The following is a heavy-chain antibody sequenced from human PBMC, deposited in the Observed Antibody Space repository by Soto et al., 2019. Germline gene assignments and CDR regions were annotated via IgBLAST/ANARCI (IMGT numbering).Heavy chain of an antibody. CDR1: GYTFTSYG. V-gene: IGHV1-18*01. CDR2: ISAYNGNT. J-gene: IGHJ4*02. Sequence: ASVKVSCKASGYTFTSYGISWVRQAPGQGLEWMGWISAYNGNTNYAQKLQGRVTMTTDTSTSTAYMELRSLRSDDTAVYYCARGARDYDYIWGRDEKLFDYWGQGTLVTVSS. CDR3: ARGARDYDYIWGRDEKLFDY. D-gene: IGHD3-16*01.